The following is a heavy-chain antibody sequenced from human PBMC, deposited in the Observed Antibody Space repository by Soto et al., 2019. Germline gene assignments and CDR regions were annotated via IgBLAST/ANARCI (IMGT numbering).Heavy chain of an antibody. Sequence: GGSPRLSCAASGFTFSSYAMSWVRQAPGKGLEWVSAISGSGGSTYYADSVKGRFTISRDNSKNTLYLQMNSLRAEDTAVYYCAKDLYGNDVSIFDYWGQGTLVTVSS. CDR2: ISGSGGST. V-gene: IGHV3-23*01. CDR1: GFTFSSYA. J-gene: IGHJ4*02. CDR3: AKDLYGNDVSIFDY. D-gene: IGHD1-1*01.